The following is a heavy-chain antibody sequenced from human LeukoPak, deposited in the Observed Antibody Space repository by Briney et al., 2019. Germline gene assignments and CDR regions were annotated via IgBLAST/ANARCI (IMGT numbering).Heavy chain of an antibody. J-gene: IGHJ4*02. D-gene: IGHD1-14*01. Sequence: GGSLRLSCAASGFTFSSYGMHWVRQAPGKGLEWVAVISYDGSNKYYADSVKGRFTISRDNSKNTLYLQMNSLRDEDTAIYYCARDPRWNTGVDYWGQGTLVTVSS. V-gene: IGHV3-30*03. CDR2: ISYDGSNK. CDR3: ARDPRWNTGVDY. CDR1: GFTFSSYG.